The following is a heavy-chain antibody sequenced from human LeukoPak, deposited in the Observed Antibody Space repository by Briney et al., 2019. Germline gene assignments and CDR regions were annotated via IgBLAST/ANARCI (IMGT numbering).Heavy chain of an antibody. CDR3: ARGAYSSGWYWFDP. CDR1: GGSISSSSYY. D-gene: IGHD6-19*01. Sequence: PSETLSFTCTVSGGSISSSSYYWGWIRQPPGKGLEWIGSIYYSGSTYYNPSLKSRVTISVDTSKNQFSLKLSSVTAADTAVYYCARGAYSSGWYWFDPWGQGTLVTVSS. J-gene: IGHJ5*02. V-gene: IGHV4-39*01. CDR2: IYYSGST.